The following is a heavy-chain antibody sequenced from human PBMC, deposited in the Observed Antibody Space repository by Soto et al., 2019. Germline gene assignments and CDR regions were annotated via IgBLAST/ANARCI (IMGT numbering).Heavy chain of an antibody. CDR1: GGSFSGYY. Sequence: SETLSLTCAVYGGSFSGYYWSWIRQPPGKGLEWIGEINHSGSTNYNPSLKSRVTISVDTSKNQFSLKLSSVTAADTAVYYCARERARAYYYYYGMDVWGQGTTVTVSS. CDR3: ARERARAYYYYYGMDV. CDR2: INHSGST. V-gene: IGHV4-34*01. J-gene: IGHJ6*02.